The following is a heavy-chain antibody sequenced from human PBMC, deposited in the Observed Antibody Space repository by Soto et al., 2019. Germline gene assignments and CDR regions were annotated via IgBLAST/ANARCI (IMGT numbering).Heavy chain of an antibody. Sequence: QVQLVESGGGLVKPGGSLRLSCAASGFTFSDYYMSWIRQAPGRGLEWVSYISSSGTPIYYADSVKGRFTMSRDNAKNSLYLQMNSLRAEDTAVYYCARYCSGTRCFRYPYYSGMDVWGQGTTVTVSS. D-gene: IGHD2-2*01. CDR2: ISSSGTPI. J-gene: IGHJ6*02. CDR3: ARYCSGTRCFRYPYYSGMDV. CDR1: GFTFSDYY. V-gene: IGHV3-11*01.